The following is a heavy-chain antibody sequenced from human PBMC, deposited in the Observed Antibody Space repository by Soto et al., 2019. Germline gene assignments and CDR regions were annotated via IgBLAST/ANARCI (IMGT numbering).Heavy chain of an antibody. V-gene: IGHV4-31*03. D-gene: IGHD3-3*01. CDR3: ARTATVFGVGDAFNI. Sequence: QVQLQESGPGLVKPSQTLSLTCTVSGGSISSGGYYWSWIRQHPGKGLEWIGYIYYSGNTYYNPSLKSRVTISGDASENQISLKLSSVTAADTAVYYCARTATVFGVGDAFNIWGQGTMVTVSS. CDR2: IYYSGNT. CDR1: GGSISSGGYY. J-gene: IGHJ3*02.